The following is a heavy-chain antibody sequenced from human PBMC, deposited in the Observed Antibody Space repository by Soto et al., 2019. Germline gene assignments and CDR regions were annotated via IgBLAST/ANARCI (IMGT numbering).Heavy chain of an antibody. CDR3: ATLRGLGVVSPYFDY. D-gene: IGHD3-10*01. J-gene: IGHJ4*02. CDR1: GGSFSGYY. V-gene: IGHV4-34*01. Sequence: SETLSLTCAVYGGSFSGYYWSWIRQPPGKGLEWIGEINHSGSTNYNPSLKSRVTISVDTSKNQFSLKLRSVTAADTAVYFCATLRGLGVVSPYFDYWGQGLMVTVSS. CDR2: INHSGST.